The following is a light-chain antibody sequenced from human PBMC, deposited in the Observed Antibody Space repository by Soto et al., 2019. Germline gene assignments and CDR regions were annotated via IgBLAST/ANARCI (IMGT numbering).Light chain of an antibody. CDR3: QQIYTIPLT. CDR1: QSINRW. V-gene: IGKV1-5*01. Sequence: DIQMTQSPSTLSASVGDRVTITCRASQSINRWLAWYQQKPGKAPKVLIWDATTLQSGVPPRFSGGGGGTDFTLTISSLQPEDFASYYCQQIYTIPLTFGGGTKVDIK. J-gene: IGKJ4*01. CDR2: DAT.